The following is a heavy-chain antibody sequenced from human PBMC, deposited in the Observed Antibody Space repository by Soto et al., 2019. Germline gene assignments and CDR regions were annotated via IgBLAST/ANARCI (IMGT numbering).Heavy chain of an antibody. V-gene: IGHV3-23*01. Sequence: LRLSYAASGVTFSNYAMSWVGQPPGKGLEWVSAISGSDGTTYYADSVKGRFIISRDNSKNTIYLQMGSLRAEDTAVYYCARIPQWLIRPFVYWVQGTLVTVSS. CDR1: GVTFSNYA. J-gene: IGHJ4*02. D-gene: IGHD6-19*01. CDR3: ARIPQWLIRPFVY. CDR2: ISGSDGTT.